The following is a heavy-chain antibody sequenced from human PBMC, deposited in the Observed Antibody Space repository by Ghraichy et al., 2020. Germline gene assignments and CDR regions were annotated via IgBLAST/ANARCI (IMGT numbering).Heavy chain of an antibody. Sequence: SETLSLTCTVSGGSISSYYWSWIRQPPGKGLEWIGYIYYSGSTNYNPSLKSRVTISVDTSKNQFSLKLSSVTAADTAVYYCAREARIFGVVTQNYYYYGMDVWGQGTTVTVSS. CDR3: AREARIFGVVTQNYYYYGMDV. CDR1: GGSISSYY. J-gene: IGHJ6*02. CDR2: IYYSGST. V-gene: IGHV4-59*01. D-gene: IGHD3-3*01.